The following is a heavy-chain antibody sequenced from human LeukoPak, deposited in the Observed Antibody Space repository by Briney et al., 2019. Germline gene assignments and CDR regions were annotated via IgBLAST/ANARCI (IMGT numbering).Heavy chain of an antibody. CDR2: IKEDGSEK. CDR3: ARAFEDIVVVPAAHTI. V-gene: IGHV3-7*01. D-gene: IGHD2-2*01. CDR1: GFNFGDFW. Sequence: PGGSLRLSCAASGFNFGDFWMAWVRQTPGKGLEWVADIKEDGSEKFYVDSVKGRFTISRDNAKNSLYLQMNSLRAEDTAVYYCARAFEDIVVVPAAHTIWGQGTMVTVSS. J-gene: IGHJ3*02.